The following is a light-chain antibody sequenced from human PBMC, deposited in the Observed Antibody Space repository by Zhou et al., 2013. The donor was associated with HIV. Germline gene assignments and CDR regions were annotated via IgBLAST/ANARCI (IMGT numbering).Light chain of an antibody. Sequence: DVVLTQSPLSLAVTLGQPASISCRSSQSLLYRDGNTFLHWFQQRPGQSPRRLIYQVSKRDSGVPDRFSGSGSGTDFTLKISRVEAEDVGVYYCMQGTHWPLTFGGGTKVEIK. V-gene: IGKV2-30*01. CDR3: MQGTHWPLT. J-gene: IGKJ4*01. CDR2: QVS. CDR1: QSLLYRDGNTF.